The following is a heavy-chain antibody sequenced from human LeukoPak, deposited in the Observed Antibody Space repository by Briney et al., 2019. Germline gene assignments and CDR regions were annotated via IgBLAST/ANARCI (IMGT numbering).Heavy chain of an antibody. V-gene: IGHV4-59*01. D-gene: IGHD3-10*01. CDR3: ASVSGLWFGEFPIYFDY. CDR1: GGSISSYY. Sequence: SETLSLTCTVSGGSISSYYWSWIRQPPGKGLEWIGYIYYSGSTNYNPSLKSRVTISVDTSKNQFSLKLSSVAAADTAVYYCASVSGLWFGEFPIYFDYWGQGTLVTVSS. CDR2: IYYSGST. J-gene: IGHJ4*02.